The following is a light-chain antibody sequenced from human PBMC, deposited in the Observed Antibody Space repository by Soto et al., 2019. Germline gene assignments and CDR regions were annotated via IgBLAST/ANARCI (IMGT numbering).Light chain of an antibody. CDR3: ISYAGTDTIYV. CDR2: EVN. CDR1: SSDVGGYNY. J-gene: IGLJ1*01. Sequence: QSALTQPPSASGSPGQSVTISCTGTSSDVGGYNYVSWYQQNPGKAPKLMIYEVNKRPSGVPDRFSGSKSGNTASLTVSGLQAEDEADYYCISYAGTDTIYVYGTGTKVALL. V-gene: IGLV2-8*01.